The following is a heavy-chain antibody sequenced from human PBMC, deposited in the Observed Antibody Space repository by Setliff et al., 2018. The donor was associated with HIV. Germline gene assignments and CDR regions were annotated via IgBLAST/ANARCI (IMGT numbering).Heavy chain of an antibody. J-gene: IGHJ6*02. D-gene: IGHD6-19*01. CDR2: ISAYNGNT. V-gene: IGHV1-18*01. CDR1: GYTFTSYG. CDR3: ARGDSSGYYYYYGMDV. Sequence: ASVKVSCKASGYTFTSYGIGWVRQAPGQGLEWMGWISAYNGNTNYAQKLQGRVTMTTDTSTSTAYMELRSLRSDDTAVYYCARGDSSGYYYYYGMDVWGQGTTVTVSS.